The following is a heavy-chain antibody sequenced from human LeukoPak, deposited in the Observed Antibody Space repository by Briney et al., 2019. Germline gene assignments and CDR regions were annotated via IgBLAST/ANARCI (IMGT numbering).Heavy chain of an antibody. CDR3: AKRFGGLQYSSSDLDY. Sequence: GGSLRLSCAASGFTFSSYAMSWVRQAPGKGLEWVSAISGSGGSTYYADSVKGRFTISRDNSKNTLYLQMNSLRAEDTAVYYCAKRFGGLQYSSSDLDYWGQGTLVIVSS. CDR2: ISGSGGST. D-gene: IGHD6-6*01. CDR1: GFTFSSYA. V-gene: IGHV3-23*01. J-gene: IGHJ4*02.